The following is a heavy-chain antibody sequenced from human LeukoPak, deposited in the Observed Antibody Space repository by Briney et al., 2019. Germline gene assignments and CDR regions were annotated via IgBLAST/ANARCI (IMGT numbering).Heavy chain of an antibody. Sequence: GGSLRLSCAASGFTFDDYTMHWVRQAPGKGLEWVSLISWDGGSTYYADSVKGRFTISRDNSKNSLYLQMNSLRAEDTAVYYCATYSSLNRREFQFWGQGTLLTVSS. D-gene: IGHD3-22*01. J-gene: IGHJ1*01. CDR3: ATYSSLNRREFQF. CDR1: GFTFDDYT. V-gene: IGHV3-43*01. CDR2: ISWDGGST.